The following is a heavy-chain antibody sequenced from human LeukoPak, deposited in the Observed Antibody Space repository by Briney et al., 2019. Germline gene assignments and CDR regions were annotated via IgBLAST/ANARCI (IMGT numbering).Heavy chain of an antibody. CDR2: IIPIFGTA. Sequence: ASVKVSCKASGGTFSSYAISWVRQAPGQGLEWMGGIIPIFGTANYAQKFQGRVTITADESTSTAYMELSSLRSEDTAVYYCARERGDGYSSGWYQLFDYWGQGTLVTVSS. J-gene: IGHJ4*02. CDR3: ARERGDGYSSGWYQLFDY. D-gene: IGHD6-19*01. V-gene: IGHV1-69*13. CDR1: GGTFSSYA.